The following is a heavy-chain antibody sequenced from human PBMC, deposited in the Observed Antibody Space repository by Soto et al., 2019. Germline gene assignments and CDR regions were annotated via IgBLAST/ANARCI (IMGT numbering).Heavy chain of an antibody. CDR1: GFTFSSYW. CDR3: ARESIGYCSGGSCYWYYYYGMDV. Sequence: PGESLKISCAASGFTFSSYWMSWVRQAPGKGLEWVANIKQDGSEKYYVDSVKGRFTISRDNAKNSLYLQMNSLRAEDTAVYYCARESIGYCSGGSCYWYYYYGMDVWGQGTTVTVSS. V-gene: IGHV3-7*01. CDR2: IKQDGSEK. D-gene: IGHD2-15*01. J-gene: IGHJ6*02.